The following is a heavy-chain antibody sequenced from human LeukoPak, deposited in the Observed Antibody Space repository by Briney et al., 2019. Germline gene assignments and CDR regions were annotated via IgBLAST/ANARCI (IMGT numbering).Heavy chain of an antibody. CDR3: VRDGRKYYDSSVLDYFDY. CDR1: GGTFSNYA. Sequence: ASVKVSCKASGGTFSNYAINWVRQAPGRGLEWMGGVLPIFNKTNYAQKFQGRVTITTDEFTSAAYMELSSLRSEDTAVYYCVRDGRKYYDSSVLDYFDYWGQGTLVTVSS. CDR2: VLPIFNKT. V-gene: IGHV1-69*05. J-gene: IGHJ4*02. D-gene: IGHD3-22*01.